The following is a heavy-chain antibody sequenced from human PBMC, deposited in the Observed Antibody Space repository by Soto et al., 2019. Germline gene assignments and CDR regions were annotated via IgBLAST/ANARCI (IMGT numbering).Heavy chain of an antibody. J-gene: IGHJ4*02. D-gene: IGHD6-19*01. CDR1: GFTFSSYS. CDR2: ISSSSYI. CDR3: ARDQGFSRYSSGWYDY. Sequence: GGSLRLSCAASGFTFSSYSMNWVRQAPGKGLEWVSSISSSSYIYYADSVKGRFTISRDNAKNTLYLQMNSLRAEDTAVYYCARDQGFSRYSSGWYDYWGQGTLVTVSS. V-gene: IGHV3-21*01.